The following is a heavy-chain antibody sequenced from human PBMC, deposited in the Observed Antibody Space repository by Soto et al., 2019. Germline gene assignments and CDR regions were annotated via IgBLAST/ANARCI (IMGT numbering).Heavy chain of an antibody. V-gene: IGHV3-23*01. J-gene: IGHJ6*02. D-gene: IGHD3-10*01. CDR1: GFTFSSYA. CDR2: FSGSGGST. CDR3: AKAGGAGSYKRGMDV. Sequence: EVQLLESGGGLVQPGGSLRLPCAASGFTFSSYAMSGVPRAPGRGREGVSAFSGSGGSTYYADSVKGRFTISRDNSKNTLDLQMNSLRAEDTAVYYCAKAGGAGSYKRGMDVWGQGTTVTVSS.